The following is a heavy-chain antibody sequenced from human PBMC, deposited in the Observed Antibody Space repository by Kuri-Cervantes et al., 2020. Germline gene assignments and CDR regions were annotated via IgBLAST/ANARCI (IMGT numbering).Heavy chain of an antibody. CDR3: AAQIA. V-gene: IGHV3-30-3*01. D-gene: IGHD2-21*01. CDR2: ISYDGSHK. J-gene: IGHJ4*02. CDR1: GFTFSNYA. Sequence: GGSLRLSCAASGFTFSNYAMYWVRQAPGKGLEWVAVISYDGSHKYYADSVKGRFTISRDNSKNALYLQMNSLRTEDTAVYYCAAQIAWGQGTLVTVSS.